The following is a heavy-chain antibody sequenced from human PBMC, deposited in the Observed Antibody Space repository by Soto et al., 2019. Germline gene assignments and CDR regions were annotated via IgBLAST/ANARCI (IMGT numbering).Heavy chain of an antibody. V-gene: IGHV3-33*01. CDR3: ARDRSCSYFDY. CDR2: IWYDGSNK. D-gene: IGHD3-10*01. CDR1: GFTFKSHG. Sequence: QVQLVESGGGVVQPGRSLRLSCAASGFTFKSHGMHWVRQAPGKGLEWVAVIWYDGSNKYYADSVKGRFTISRDNSKNPLYLQMNSLRAEDTAVCYCARDRSCSYFDYWGQGTLVTVSS. J-gene: IGHJ4*02.